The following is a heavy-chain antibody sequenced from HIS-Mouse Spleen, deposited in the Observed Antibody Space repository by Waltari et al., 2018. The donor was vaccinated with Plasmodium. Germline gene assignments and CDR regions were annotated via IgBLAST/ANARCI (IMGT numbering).Heavy chain of an antibody. V-gene: IGHV3-48*01. J-gene: IGHJ5*02. Sequence: ASSGFHFSSYSMNWVRQAPGKRLEWVSYISSSSSTIYSADSGKGRFTISRDNAKNSLYLQMNSLRAEDTAVDYCARVNSGSYYWFDPWGQGTLVTVSS. CDR3: ARVNSGSYYWFDP. CDR2: ISSSSSTI. D-gene: IGHD1-26*01. CDR1: GFHFSSYS.